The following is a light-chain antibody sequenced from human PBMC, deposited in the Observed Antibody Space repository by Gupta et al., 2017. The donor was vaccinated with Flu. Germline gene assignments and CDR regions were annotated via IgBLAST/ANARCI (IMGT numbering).Light chain of an antibody. CDR3: MQALQTPYS. CDR2: LGS. V-gene: IGKV2-28*01. CDR1: QSLLHSNGYNY. J-gene: IGKJ2*03. Sequence: DIVMTQSPLSLPVTPGEPASISCRSSQSLLHSNGYNYLVWYLQKPGQSPQLLIYLGSNRASGLPDRFSGSGSGTDFTLKISRVEAEDVGVYYCMQALQTPYSFGQGTKLEIK.